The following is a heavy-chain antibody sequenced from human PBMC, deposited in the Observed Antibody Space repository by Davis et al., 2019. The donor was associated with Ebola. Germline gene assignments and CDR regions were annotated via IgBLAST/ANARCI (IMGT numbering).Heavy chain of an antibody. J-gene: IGHJ4*02. CDR1: GFTFSSYA. D-gene: IGHD2-2*01. V-gene: IGHV3-30*14. CDR2: ISYDGSNK. CDR3: ARERGYCSSTSCFPYFDY. Sequence: GESLKISCAASGFTFSSYAMHWVRQAPGKGLEWVAVISYDGSNKYYADSVKGRFTISRDNSKNTLYLQMNSLRAEDTAVYYCARERGYCSSTSCFPYFDYWGQGTLVTVSS.